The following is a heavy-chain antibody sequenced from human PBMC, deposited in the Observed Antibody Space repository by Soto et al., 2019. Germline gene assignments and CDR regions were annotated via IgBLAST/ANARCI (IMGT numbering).Heavy chain of an antibody. J-gene: IGHJ4*02. D-gene: IGHD2-15*01. Sequence: PSETLSLTCTVSGGSISSSGYYWGWIRQHPGKGLEWIGCIYYSGSTYYNPSLKSRVTISVDTSKNQFSLKLSSVTAADTAVYYCARVRTLVGILQSWGQGTLVTVSS. CDR2: IYYSGST. CDR3: ARVRTLVGILQS. V-gene: IGHV4-31*03. CDR1: GGSISSSGYY.